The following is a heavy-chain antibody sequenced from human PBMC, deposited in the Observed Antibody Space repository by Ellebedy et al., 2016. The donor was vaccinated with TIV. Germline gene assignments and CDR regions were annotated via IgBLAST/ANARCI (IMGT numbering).Heavy chain of an antibody. CDR2: IIPIFGTA. D-gene: IGHD3-10*01. V-gene: IGHV1-69*13. Sequence: SVTVSCXASGGTFSSYAISWVRQAPGQGLEWMGGIIPIFGTANYAQKFQGRVTITADESTSTAYMELSSLRSEDTAVYYCARDYMVRGVTPYYYGMDVWGQGTTVTVSS. J-gene: IGHJ6*02. CDR3: ARDYMVRGVTPYYYGMDV. CDR1: GGTFSSYA.